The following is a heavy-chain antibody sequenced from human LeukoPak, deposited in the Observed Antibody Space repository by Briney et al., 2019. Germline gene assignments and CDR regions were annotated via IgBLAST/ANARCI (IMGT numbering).Heavy chain of an antibody. CDR1: GGTFSSYA. J-gene: IGHJ4*02. CDR2: IIPILGIA. Sequence: GASVKVSCKASGGTFSSYAISWVRQAPGQGLEWMGRIIPILGIANYAQKFQGRVTITADKSTSTAYMELSSLRSEDTAVYYCARGKLYYYDSSGSDAYWGQGTLVTVSS. D-gene: IGHD3-22*01. CDR3: ARGKLYYYDSSGSDAY. V-gene: IGHV1-69*04.